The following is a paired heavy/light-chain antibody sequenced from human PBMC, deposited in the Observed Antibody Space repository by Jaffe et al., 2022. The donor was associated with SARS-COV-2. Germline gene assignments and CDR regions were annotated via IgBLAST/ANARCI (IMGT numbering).Light chain of an antibody. Sequence: DIVMTQTPLSLPVTPGEPASISCRSSQSLLDSDDGNTYLDWYLQKPGQSPQLLIYTLSYRASGVPDRFSGSGSGTDFTLKISRVEAEDVGVYYCMQRIEFPFTFGPGTKVDIK. V-gene: IGKV2-40*01. CDR3: MQRIEFPFT. CDR1: QSLLDSDDGNTY. J-gene: IGKJ3*01. CDR2: TLS.
Heavy chain of an antibody. CDR1: GFTFSSYA. D-gene: IGHD2-15*01. CDR3: ARVGGYCSGGSCKGGDYFDY. CDR2: ISYDGSNK. Sequence: QVQLVESGGGVVQPGRSLRLSCAASGFTFSSYAMHWVRLAPGKGLEWVAVISYDGSNKYYADSVKGRFTISRDNSKNTLYLQMNSLRAEDTAVYYCARVGGYCSGGSCKGGDYFDYWGQGTLVTVSS. J-gene: IGHJ4*02. V-gene: IGHV3-30*04.